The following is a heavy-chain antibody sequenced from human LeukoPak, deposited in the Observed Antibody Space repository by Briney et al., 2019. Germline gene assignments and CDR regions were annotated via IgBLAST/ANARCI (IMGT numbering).Heavy chain of an antibody. Sequence: GGSLRLSCAASGFTFSSYAMSWVRQAPGKGLEWVSTISGSGGSTYYADSVKGRFTISRDNSKNTLYLQMNSLRAEDTAVYYCAKGPDYGDYFDYWGQGTLVTVSS. J-gene: IGHJ4*02. D-gene: IGHD4-17*01. CDR1: GFTFSSYA. CDR3: AKGPDYGDYFDY. V-gene: IGHV3-23*01. CDR2: ISGSGGST.